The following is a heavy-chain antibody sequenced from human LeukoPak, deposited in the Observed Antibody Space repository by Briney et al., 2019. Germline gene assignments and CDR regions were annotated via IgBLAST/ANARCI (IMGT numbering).Heavy chain of an antibody. V-gene: IGHV3-48*03. CDR1: GFTFSSYE. Sequence: GGSLRLSCTASGFTFSSYEMNWVRQAPGKGLEWVSYISSSGGRTYYADSVKGRFTISRDNSNNTLYLQMNSLRAEDTAVYYCAKDEGEGYYYYYYGMDVWGLGTTVTVSS. D-gene: IGHD1-26*01. CDR3: AKDEGEGYYYYYYGMDV. J-gene: IGHJ6*02. CDR2: ISSSGGRT.